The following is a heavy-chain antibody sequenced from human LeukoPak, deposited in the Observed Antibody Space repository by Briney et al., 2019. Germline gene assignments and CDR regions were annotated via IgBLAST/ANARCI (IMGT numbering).Heavy chain of an antibody. CDR3: ARGGRSGYRYFDY. CDR2: ISPYTGGT. V-gene: IGHV1-2*06. Sequence: ASVKVSCKASEYTFTDYYIHWIRQAPGQGLEWMGRISPYTGGTDHAQEFRDKITMTRDTSISTAYIELSRLISDDTAVYYCARGGRSGYRYFDYWGQGTLVTVSS. J-gene: IGHJ4*02. D-gene: IGHD5-18*01. CDR1: EYTFTDYY.